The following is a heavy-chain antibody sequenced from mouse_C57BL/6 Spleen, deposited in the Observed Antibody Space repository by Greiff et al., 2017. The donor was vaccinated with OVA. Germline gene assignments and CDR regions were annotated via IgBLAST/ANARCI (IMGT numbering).Heavy chain of an antibody. CDR2: ISGGGGNT. V-gene: IGHV5-9*01. D-gene: IGHD2-3*01. J-gene: IGHJ3*01. CDR1: GFTFSSYT. CDR3: ARRDDGYYVGWFAY. Sequence: EVQRVESGGGLVKPGGSLKLSCAASGFTFSSYTMSWVRQTPEKRLEWVATISGGGGNTYYPDSVKGRFTISRDNAKNTLYLQMSSLRSEDTALYYCARRDDGYYVGWFAYWGQGTLVTVSA.